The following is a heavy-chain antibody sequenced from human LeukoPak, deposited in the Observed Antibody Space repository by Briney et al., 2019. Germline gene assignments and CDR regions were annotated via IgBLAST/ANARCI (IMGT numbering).Heavy chain of an antibody. CDR1: GFTFSGYG. Sequence: PGRSLRLSCAASGFTFSGYGMHWVRQAPGKGLEWVAVISYDGSNKYYADSVKGRFTISRDNSKNTLYLQMNSLRAEDTAVYYCAGPVAGDYWGQGTLVTVSS. J-gene: IGHJ4*02. D-gene: IGHD6-19*01. V-gene: IGHV3-30*03. CDR3: AGPVAGDY. CDR2: ISYDGSNK.